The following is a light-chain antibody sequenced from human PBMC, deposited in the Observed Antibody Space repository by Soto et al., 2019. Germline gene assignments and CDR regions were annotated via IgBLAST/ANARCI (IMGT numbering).Light chain of an antibody. J-gene: IGKJ4*01. CDR3: QQFSSYPLT. CDR1: QSVSSSY. V-gene: IGKV3-20*01. CDR2: GAS. Sequence: EIVLTQSPGTLSLSPGERATLSCRASQSVSSSYLAWYQQKPGQAPRLLIYGASSRATGIPDRFSGSGSGTDFTLTISRLEPEDFAVYYCQQFSSYPLTFGGGTKVDNK.